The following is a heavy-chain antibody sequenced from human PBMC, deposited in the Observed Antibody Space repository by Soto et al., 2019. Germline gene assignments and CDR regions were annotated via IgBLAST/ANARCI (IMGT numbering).Heavy chain of an antibody. V-gene: IGHV4-59*01. Sequence: PSETLYLTCTVSGVSISSYYWSWIRKPTGKGLEWIGYIYYSGSTNYNPSLKSRVTISVDTSKNQFSLKLSSVTAADTAVYYCARAGYSSGWYGVAWFDPWGQGTLVTVSS. CDR1: GVSISSYY. D-gene: IGHD6-19*01. CDR3: ARAGYSSGWYGVAWFDP. J-gene: IGHJ5*02. CDR2: IYYSGST.